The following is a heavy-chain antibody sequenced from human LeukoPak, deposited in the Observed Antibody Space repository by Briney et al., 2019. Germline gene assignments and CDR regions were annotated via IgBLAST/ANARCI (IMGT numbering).Heavy chain of an antibody. CDR3: AKVDAPYDILTGYHNSYYYYGMDV. CDR1: GFTFSSYA. D-gene: IGHD3-9*01. CDR2: ISGSGGST. V-gene: IGHV3-23*01. Sequence: GWSLRLSCAASGFTFSSYAMSWVRQAPVEGLEWVSAISGSGGSTYYADSVKGRFTISRDNSKNTLYLQMNSLRAEDTAVYYCAKVDAPYDILTGYHNSYYYYGMDVWGQGTTVTVSS. J-gene: IGHJ6*02.